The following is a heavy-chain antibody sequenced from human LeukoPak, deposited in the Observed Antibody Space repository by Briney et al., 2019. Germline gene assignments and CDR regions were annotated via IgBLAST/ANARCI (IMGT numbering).Heavy chain of an antibody. CDR3: AGGYVWGSYRPLDY. V-gene: IGHV4-34*01. CDR2: FNHSGST. CDR1: GASISGYF. J-gene: IGHJ4*02. D-gene: IGHD3-16*02. Sequence: SETLSLTCTVSGASISGYFWTWIRQSPGKGLEWIGEFNHSGSTNYNPSLKSRVTISVDTSKNQFSLKLSSVTAADTAVYYCAGGYVWGSYRPLDYWGQGTLVTVSS.